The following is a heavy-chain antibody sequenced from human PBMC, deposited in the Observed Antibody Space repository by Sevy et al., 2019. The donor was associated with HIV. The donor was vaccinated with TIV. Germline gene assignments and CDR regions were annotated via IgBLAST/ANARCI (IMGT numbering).Heavy chain of an antibody. CDR2: IFSGGNT. Sequence: GGSLRLSCAASGFTVSGNYMSWVRQAPGKGLEWVSGIFSGGNTHFTDSVKGRFTISRDNSMNTLSLQMNSLSAEDTDVYYCARAVEDYSDSSAWDWYFDLWGRGTLVTVSS. J-gene: IGHJ2*01. V-gene: IGHV3-66*01. CDR3: ARAVEDYSDSSAWDWYFDL. D-gene: IGHD3-22*01. CDR1: GFTVSGNY.